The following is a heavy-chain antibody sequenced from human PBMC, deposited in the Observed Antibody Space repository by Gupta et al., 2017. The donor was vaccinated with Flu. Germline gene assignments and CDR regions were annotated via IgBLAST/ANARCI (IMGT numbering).Heavy chain of an antibody. CDR3: ARDRADTAMVTSNAFDV. Sequence: QVQLVQSGGGVVQPGRSLRLSCEDSGFPFSHLGMYWVRQAPGRGLEWVGLISYDGSAKKYADSVKVRFTISRDNSRNTLYLLMDSLRPDDTAVYFCARDRADTAMVTSNAFDVWGQGTMVTVSS. D-gene: IGHD5-18*01. CDR1: GFPFSHLG. J-gene: IGHJ3*01. CDR2: ISYDGSAK. V-gene: IGHV3-30*03.